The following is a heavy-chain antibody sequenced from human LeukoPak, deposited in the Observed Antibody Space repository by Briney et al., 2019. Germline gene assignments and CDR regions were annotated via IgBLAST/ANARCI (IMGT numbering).Heavy chain of an antibody. J-gene: IGHJ4*02. V-gene: IGHV1-8*01. CDR1: GYTFASYD. CDR3: VAKGC. Sequence: ASVKVSCKASGYTFASYDVNWVRQATGQGLEWMGWMNTNSGNTGHAQKLQGRVAMTRNTSISTAYMELSSLRSDDTAVYYCVAKGCWGQGTLVTVSS. CDR2: MNTNSGNT.